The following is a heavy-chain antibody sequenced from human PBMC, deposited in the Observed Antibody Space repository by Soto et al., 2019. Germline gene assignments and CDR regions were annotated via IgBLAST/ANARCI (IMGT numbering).Heavy chain of an antibody. J-gene: IGHJ4*02. V-gene: IGHV4-61*08. CDR1: GGSISSGGYY. CDR3: AGSDGRY. CDR2: IYYSGST. Sequence: SETLSLTCTVSGGSISSGGYYWYWIRQHPGKGLEWIGYIYYSGSTNYNPSLKSRVTISVDTSKNQFSLKLSSVTAADTAVYYCAGSDGRYWGQGTLVTVSS.